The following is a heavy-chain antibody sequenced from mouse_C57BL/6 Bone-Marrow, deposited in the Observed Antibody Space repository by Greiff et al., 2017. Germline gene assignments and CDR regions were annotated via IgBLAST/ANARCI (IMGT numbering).Heavy chain of an antibody. CDR3: ARRAFMDY. Sequence: EVMLVESGGDLVKPGGSLKLSCAASGFTFSSYGMSWVRQTPDKRLEWVATISSGGSYTYYPDSVKGRFTISRDNAKNTLYLQMSSLKSEDTAMYYCARRAFMDYWGQGTSVTVSS. V-gene: IGHV5-6*02. CDR2: ISSGGSYT. CDR1: GFTFSSYG. J-gene: IGHJ4*01.